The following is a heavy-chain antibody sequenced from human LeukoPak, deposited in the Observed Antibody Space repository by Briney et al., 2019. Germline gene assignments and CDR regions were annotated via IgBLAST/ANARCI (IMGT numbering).Heavy chain of an antibody. D-gene: IGHD1-1*01. CDR1: GFTFSSYG. Sequence: GGSLRLSCAASGFTFSSYGMHWVRQAPGKGLEWVAFIRFDGSIKYYAESVKGRFTISRDNSKNTLYVQMNSLRDEDTAVYYCAKAWKDSHYYYYYMDVWGKGTTVTVSS. CDR2: IRFDGSIK. V-gene: IGHV3-30*02. CDR3: AKAWKDSHYYYYYMDV. J-gene: IGHJ6*03.